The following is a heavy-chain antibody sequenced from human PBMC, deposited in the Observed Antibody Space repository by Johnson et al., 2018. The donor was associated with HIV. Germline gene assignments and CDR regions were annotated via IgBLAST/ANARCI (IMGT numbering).Heavy chain of an antibody. D-gene: IGHD4-11*01. V-gene: IGHV3-30*03. J-gene: IGHJ3*02. Sequence: VQLVESGGGVVQPGRSLRLSCAASGFTFSSYGMHWVRQAPGKGLEWVAVISYDGSNKYYVDSVKGRFTISRDSSKNTLYLQMNSLRAEDTAVYYCGRDINYSNYVTDAFDIWGQGTVVTVSS. CDR3: GRDINYSNYVTDAFDI. CDR2: ISYDGSNK. CDR1: GFTFSSYG.